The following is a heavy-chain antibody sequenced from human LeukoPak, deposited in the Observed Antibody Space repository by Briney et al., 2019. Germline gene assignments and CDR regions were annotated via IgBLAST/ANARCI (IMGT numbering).Heavy chain of an antibody. CDR2: FRYDGSNI. CDR3: AKDLEKWLQSIDY. CDR1: GFSSSFNSHG. Sequence: GGSLRLSCVASGFSSSFNSHGMHCVRQAPGKGLEWVALFRYDGSNIHYADSVKGRFTISRDNSKNTLYLQINSLRPEDTAVYYCAKDLEKWLQSIDYWGQGTLVTVSS. D-gene: IGHD5-24*01. J-gene: IGHJ4*02. V-gene: IGHV3-30*02.